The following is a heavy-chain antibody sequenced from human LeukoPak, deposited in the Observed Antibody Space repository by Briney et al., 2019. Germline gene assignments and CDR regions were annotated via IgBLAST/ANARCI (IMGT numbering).Heavy chain of an antibody. J-gene: IGHJ4*02. Sequence: GGSLRLSCAASGFTFSSYSMNWVRQAPGKGLEWVSSISSSSSYIYYADSVKGRFTISRDNAKNSLYLQMNSLRAEDTAVYYCAKLTNFRYFDYWGQGTLVTVSS. D-gene: IGHD2-8*01. V-gene: IGHV3-21*01. CDR1: GFTFSSYS. CDR3: AKLTNFRYFDY. CDR2: ISSSSSYI.